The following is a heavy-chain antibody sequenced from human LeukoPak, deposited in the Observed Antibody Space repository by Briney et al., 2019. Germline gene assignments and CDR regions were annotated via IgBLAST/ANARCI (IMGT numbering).Heavy chain of an antibody. V-gene: IGHV3-23*01. Sequence: GGSLRLSCAASGFTFSSYAMGWVRQAPGKGLEWVSAISGSGGSTYYADSVKGRFTISRDNSKNTLYLQMNSLRAEDTAVYYCAKDGRGYSYGPNWFDPWGQGTLVTVSS. CDR3: AKDGRGYSYGPNWFDP. D-gene: IGHD5-18*01. J-gene: IGHJ5*02. CDR1: GFTFSSYA. CDR2: ISGSGGST.